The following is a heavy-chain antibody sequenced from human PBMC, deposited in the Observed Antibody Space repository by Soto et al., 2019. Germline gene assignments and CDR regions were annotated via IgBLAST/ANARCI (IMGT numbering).Heavy chain of an antibody. CDR3: AREPYDSSGYLAAFDI. J-gene: IGHJ3*02. CDR2: IWYDGSNK. V-gene: IGHV3-33*01. CDR1: GFTFSSYG. D-gene: IGHD3-22*01. Sequence: QVQLVESGGGVVQPGRSLRLSCAASGFTFSSYGMHWVRQAPGKGLEWVAVIWYDGSNKYYADSVKGRFTISRDNSKNTLYLQMNSLRAEDTAVYYCAREPYDSSGYLAAFDIWGQGTMVTVSS.